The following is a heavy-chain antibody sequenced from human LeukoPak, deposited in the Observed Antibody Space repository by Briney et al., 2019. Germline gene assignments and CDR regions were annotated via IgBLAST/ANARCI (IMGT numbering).Heavy chain of an antibody. D-gene: IGHD3-22*01. CDR1: GFTFSSYG. Sequence: GGSLRLSCSASGFTFSSYGIHWVRQAPGKWLEWVALISSNGKNKDYADSVKGRFTISRDNSKNTLYLQMNSLRAEDTAVYYCARPMYYYDSSGSLAVWGQGTTVTVTS. J-gene: IGHJ6*02. V-gene: IGHV3-30*04. CDR3: ARPMYYYDSSGSLAV. CDR2: ISSNGKNK.